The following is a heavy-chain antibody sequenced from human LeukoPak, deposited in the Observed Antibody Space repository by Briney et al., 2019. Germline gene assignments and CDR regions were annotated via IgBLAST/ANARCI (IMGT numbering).Heavy chain of an antibody. Sequence: GESLRLSCAASGFTFSKYWMSWVRQAPGKGLEWVANIKEDGSETYYGNSVKGRFTISRDNAKNSLYLQMSSLRVEDTAIYYCAKMHSSKWYAEYFHHWGQGTLVTVSS. V-gene: IGHV3-7*01. D-gene: IGHD6-13*01. CDR3: AKMHSSKWYAEYFHH. CDR1: GFTFSKYW. CDR2: IKEDGSET. J-gene: IGHJ1*01.